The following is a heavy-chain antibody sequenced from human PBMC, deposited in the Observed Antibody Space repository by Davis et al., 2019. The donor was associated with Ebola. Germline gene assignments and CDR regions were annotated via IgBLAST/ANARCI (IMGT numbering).Heavy chain of an antibody. J-gene: IGHJ4*02. CDR1: GFTFSSYT. CDR2: ISYDGDNN. Sequence: GESLKISCAASGFTFSSYTLHWVRQAPGKGLEWVAVISYDGDNNYHADSVQGRFTISRDNSKNTLYLQMNSLRDEDTAVYYCARFAAVEDWGQGTLVTVSS. V-gene: IGHV3-30*04. D-gene: IGHD4-23*01. CDR3: ARFAAVED.